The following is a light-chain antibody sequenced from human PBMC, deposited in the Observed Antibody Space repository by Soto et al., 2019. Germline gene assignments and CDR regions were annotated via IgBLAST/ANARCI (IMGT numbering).Light chain of an antibody. CDR3: STWDDSLNGWV. CDR1: NSNLGAGYD. Sequence: QAVVTQPPSVSGVPGQRVTISCTGNNSNLGAGYDVHWYQQLPGTAPKLLMFNDDKRPSGVPDRFSGSRSGTSASLAISGLQSDDEAVYFCSTWDDSLNGWVFGGGTKVTVL. CDR2: NDD. V-gene: IGLV1-40*01. J-gene: IGLJ3*02.